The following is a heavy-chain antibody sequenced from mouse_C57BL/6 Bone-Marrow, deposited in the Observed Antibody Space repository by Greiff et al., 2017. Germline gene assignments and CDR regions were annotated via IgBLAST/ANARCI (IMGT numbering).Heavy chain of an antibody. Sequence: EVQVVESGEGLVKPGGSLKLSCAASGFTFSSYAMSWVRQTPEKRLEWVAYISSGGDYIYYADTVKGRFTIFRDNARNTLYLQMSSLKSEDTAMYYCTRDGGSPWYFDVWGTGTTVTVSS. CDR3: TRDGGSPWYFDV. CDR1: GFTFSSYA. V-gene: IGHV5-9-1*02. J-gene: IGHJ1*03. D-gene: IGHD1-1*02. CDR2: ISSGGDYI.